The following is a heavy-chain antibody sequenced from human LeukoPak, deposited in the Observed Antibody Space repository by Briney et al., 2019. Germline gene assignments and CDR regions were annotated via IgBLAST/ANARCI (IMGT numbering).Heavy chain of an antibody. CDR3: ARAYGSGGYYYYGMDV. Sequence: SETLSLTCTVSGGSISSSSYYWGWIRQPPGKGLEWIGSIYYSGSTYYNPSLKSRVTISVDTSKNQFSLKLSSVTAADTAVYYCARAYGSGGYYYYGMDVWGQGTTVTVSS. CDR2: IYYSGST. J-gene: IGHJ6*02. CDR1: GGSISSSSYY. V-gene: IGHV4-39*01. D-gene: IGHD3-10*01.